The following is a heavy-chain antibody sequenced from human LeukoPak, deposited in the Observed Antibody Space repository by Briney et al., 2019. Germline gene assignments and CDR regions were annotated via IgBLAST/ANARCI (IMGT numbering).Heavy chain of an antibody. D-gene: IGHD3-22*01. CDR1: GFTFSSYA. V-gene: IGHV3-23*01. CDR3: AKPGDRYYYDSSGYYYFDY. J-gene: IGHJ4*02. Sequence: GGSLRLSCAASGFTFSSYAMSWVRQAPGKGLEWVSAISGSGGSTYYADSVKGRFTISRDNSKNTLYLQMNSLRAEDTAVYYCAKPGDRYYYDSSGYYYFDYWGQGTLVTASS. CDR2: ISGSGGST.